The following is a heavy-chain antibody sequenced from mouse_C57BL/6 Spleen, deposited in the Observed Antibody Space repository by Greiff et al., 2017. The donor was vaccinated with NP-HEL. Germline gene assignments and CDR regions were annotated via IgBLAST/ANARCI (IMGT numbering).Heavy chain of an antibody. CDR1: GYSFTGYY. CDR3: ARYYGNYEYFDV. V-gene: IGHV1-42*01. Sequence: EVQLQQSGPELVKPGASVKISCKASGYSFTGYYMNWVKQSPEKSLEWIGEINPSTGGTTYNQKFKAKATLTVDKSSSTAYMQLKSLTSEDSAVYYCARYYGNYEYFDVWGTGTTVTVSS. D-gene: IGHD2-1*01. J-gene: IGHJ1*03. CDR2: INPSTGGT.